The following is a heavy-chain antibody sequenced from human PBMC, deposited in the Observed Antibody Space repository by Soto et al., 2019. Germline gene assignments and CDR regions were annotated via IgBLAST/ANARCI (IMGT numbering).Heavy chain of an antibody. Sequence: EVQLVESGGGLVKPGGSLRLSCAASGFTFSSYSMNWVRQAPGKGLEWVSSISSSSSYIYYADSVKGRFTISRDNAXNXLXLXXNSLRAEDTAVYYCARDPSVVVTAHRDYYYYGMDVWGQGTTVTVSS. CDR2: ISSSSSYI. V-gene: IGHV3-21*01. J-gene: IGHJ6*02. CDR3: ARDPSVVVTAHRDYYYYGMDV. CDR1: GFTFSSYS. D-gene: IGHD2-21*02.